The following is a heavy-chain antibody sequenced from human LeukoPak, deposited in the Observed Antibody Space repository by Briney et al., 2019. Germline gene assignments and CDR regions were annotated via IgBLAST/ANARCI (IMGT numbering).Heavy chain of an antibody. CDR1: GFTFTNYA. V-gene: IGHV3-23*01. CDR3: AKWEDYDILTGYYVPDY. J-gene: IGHJ4*02. CDR2: ITGSDGSS. Sequence: PGTSLRLSCVASGFTFTNYAMSWVRQAPGKGLEWVSAITGSDGSSYYADSVKGRFTISRDKSKTTLYLQVNSLRAEDTAVYYCAKWEDYDILTGYYVPDYWGQGTLVTVSS. D-gene: IGHD3-9*01.